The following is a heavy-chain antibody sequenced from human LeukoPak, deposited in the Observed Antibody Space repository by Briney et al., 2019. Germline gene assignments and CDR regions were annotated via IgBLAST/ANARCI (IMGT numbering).Heavy chain of an antibody. CDR1: GFTFSSYA. J-gene: IGHJ6*02. D-gene: IGHD6-13*01. CDR2: IWPDGNNK. Sequence: PGESLRLSCAASGFTFSSYAMHWVRQAPGKGLEWVAIIWPDGNNKYYADSVEGRFTISRDTSKNTLFLQMNSLRAEDTAVYYCARDRRIAAGLRRDYYYGMDVWGQGTTVTVSS. CDR3: ARDRRIAAGLRRDYYYGMDV. V-gene: IGHV3-33*01.